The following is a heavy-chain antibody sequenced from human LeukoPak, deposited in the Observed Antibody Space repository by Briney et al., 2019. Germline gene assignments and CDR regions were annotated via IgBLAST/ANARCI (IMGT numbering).Heavy chain of an antibody. CDR2: INPNSGGT. CDR1: GYTFTSYA. V-gene: IGHV1-2*02. CDR3: ARPNFSSGWYLVFDY. D-gene: IGHD6-19*01. Sequence: ASVKVSCKASGYTFTSYAIHWVRQAPGQGLEWMGWINPNSGGTNYAQKFQGRVTMTRDTSISTAYMELSRLRSDDTAVYYCARPNFSSGWYLVFDYWGQGTLVTVSS. J-gene: IGHJ4*02.